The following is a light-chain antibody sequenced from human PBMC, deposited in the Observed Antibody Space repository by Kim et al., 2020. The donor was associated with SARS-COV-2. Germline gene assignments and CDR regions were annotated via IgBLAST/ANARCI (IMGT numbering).Light chain of an antibody. J-gene: IGKJ5*01. CDR3: LQHNTYPIT. CDR2: GAS. CDR1: QDIGND. Sequence: DIQMTQSPSSLSASVGDRVTITCRASQDIGNDLGWYQQNPGRATKRLIYGASNLQSGVPSRFSGSGSGTEFTLTINSLQPEDFATYFCLQHNTYPITFGQGTRLEIK. V-gene: IGKV1-17*01.